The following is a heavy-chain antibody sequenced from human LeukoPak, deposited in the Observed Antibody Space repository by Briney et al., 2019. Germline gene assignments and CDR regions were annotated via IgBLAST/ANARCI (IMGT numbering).Heavy chain of an antibody. D-gene: IGHD3-16*01. CDR2: ISSSSTYT. J-gene: IGHJ4*02. Sequence: PGGSLRLPCAASGFTFSSYSMNWVRQAPGKGLEWVSSISSSSTYTYYADSVKGRFTISRDNAKNSLYLQMNSLRAEDTAVYYCARDYTRGDYWGQGTLVTVSS. CDR1: GFTFSSYS. CDR3: ARDYTRGDY. V-gene: IGHV3-21*01.